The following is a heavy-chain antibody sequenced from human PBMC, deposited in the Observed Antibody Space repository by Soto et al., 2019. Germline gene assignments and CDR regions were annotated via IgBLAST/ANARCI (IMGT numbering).Heavy chain of an antibody. V-gene: IGHV4-39*02. CDR3: PSHIDYGGNASFDY. CDR2: MYSSGNT. Sequence: PTETLSLTCIVSGGSISSSGYYWGWIRQPPGKGLEWIGSMYSSGNTYYGPSLKSRVTISADMSKNHFSLKLSSVTAADTAVYYCPSHIDYGGNASFDYWGQGTLVTDYS. CDR1: GGSISSSGYY. J-gene: IGHJ4*02. D-gene: IGHD4-17*01.